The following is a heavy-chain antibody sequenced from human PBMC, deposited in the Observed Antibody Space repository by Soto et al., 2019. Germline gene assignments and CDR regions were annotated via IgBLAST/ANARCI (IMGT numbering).Heavy chain of an antibody. D-gene: IGHD2-15*01. CDR1: GFSLSTSEVG. CDR2: MYWDGDK. Sequence: QITLKESGPTLVNPTQTLTLTCIFSGFSLSTSEVGVAWIRQSAGKALEWLALMYWDGDKRYSPFLKSRLTITKDTSNSQVVLTMTNMDPVDTGTYYCAHKGGRGAGMDVWGQGTTVTVSS. V-gene: IGHV2-5*02. J-gene: IGHJ6*02. CDR3: AHKGGRGAGMDV.